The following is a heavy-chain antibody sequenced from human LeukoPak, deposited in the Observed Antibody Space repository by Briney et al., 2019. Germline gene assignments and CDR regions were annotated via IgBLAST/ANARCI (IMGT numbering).Heavy chain of an antibody. CDR3: AKVCCNVVYSPGA. J-gene: IGHJ1*01. Sequence: GGSLRLSCAASAFTFSTYGMHWVRQAPGKGLEWVALISSDGSHKYYADSVKGRFTISRDNSKNTLYLQMNSLRAGDTAVYYCAKVCCNVVYSPGAWGQGTLVTVSS. CDR2: ISSDGSHK. D-gene: IGHD2-8*02. V-gene: IGHV3-30*18. CDR1: AFTFSTYG.